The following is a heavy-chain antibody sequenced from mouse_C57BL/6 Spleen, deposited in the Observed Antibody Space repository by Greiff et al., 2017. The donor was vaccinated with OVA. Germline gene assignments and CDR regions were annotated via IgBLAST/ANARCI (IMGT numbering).Heavy chain of an antibody. D-gene: IGHD1-1*01. CDR1: GFSLTSYG. Sequence: QVHVKQSGPGLVQPSQSLSITCTVSGFSLTSYGVHWVRQSPGKGLEWLGVIWSGGSTDYNAAFISRLSISKDNSKSQVFFKMNSLQADDTAIYYCAPHYYGSSYAMDYWGQGTSVTVSS. J-gene: IGHJ4*01. V-gene: IGHV2-2*01. CDR3: APHYYGSSYAMDY. CDR2: IWSGGST.